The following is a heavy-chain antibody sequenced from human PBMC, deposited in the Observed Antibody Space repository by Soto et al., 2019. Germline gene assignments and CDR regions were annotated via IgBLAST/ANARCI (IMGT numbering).Heavy chain of an antibody. Sequence: GGSLRLSCTASGFTLQNYAMAWVRQAPGKGLEWVSTLIGGHYGTAYSYSVKGRFTVSRDNSKNCLYLQMNSLGVEDTAMYFCAKGKSTGDIDWFDTWGQGSLVTVS. V-gene: IGHV3-23*01. CDR2: LIGGHYGT. D-gene: IGHD3-10*01. CDR1: GFTLQNYA. J-gene: IGHJ5*02. CDR3: AKGKSTGDIDWFDT.